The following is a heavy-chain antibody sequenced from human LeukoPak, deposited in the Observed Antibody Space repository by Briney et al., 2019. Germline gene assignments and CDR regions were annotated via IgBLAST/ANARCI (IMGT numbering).Heavy chain of an antibody. Sequence: SETLSLTCTVSGGSISSYYWNWIRQPPGKGLEWIGYIYYSGSTNYNPSLKSRVTISLDTSKNQFSLKLSSVTPADTAVYYCARDGAHKNHYYSYYYMDVWGKGTTVTVSS. D-gene: IGHD3-16*01. J-gene: IGHJ6*03. CDR3: ARDGAHKNHYYSYYYMDV. CDR1: GGSISSYY. V-gene: IGHV4-59*01. CDR2: IYYSGST.